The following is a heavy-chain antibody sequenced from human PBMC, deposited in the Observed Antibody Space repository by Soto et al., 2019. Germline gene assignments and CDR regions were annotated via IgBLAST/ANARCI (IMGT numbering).Heavy chain of an antibody. CDR2: ISSSSSYT. Sequence: GGSLRLSCAASGFTFSDYYMSWIRQAPGKGLEWVSYISSSSSYTNYADSVKGRFTISRDNAKNSLYLQMNSLRAEDTAVYYCARAAQWELSLQEYYFDDWGKGTLVTVDS. J-gene: IGHJ4*02. CDR1: GFTFSDYY. D-gene: IGHD1-26*01. CDR3: ARAAQWELSLQEYYFDD. V-gene: IGHV3-11*06.